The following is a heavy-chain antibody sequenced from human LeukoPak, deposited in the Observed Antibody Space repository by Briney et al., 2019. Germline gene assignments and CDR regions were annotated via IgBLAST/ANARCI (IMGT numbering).Heavy chain of an antibody. CDR3: ASSTNCGGDCYDSGYYYYYYMDV. CDR2: ISPSGGST. J-gene: IGHJ6*03. V-gene: IGHV1-46*03. D-gene: IGHD2-21*01. CDR1: GYTFTSYY. Sequence: VASVKVSCKASGYTFTSYYMHWVRQAPGQGLEWMGIISPSGGSTSYAQKFQGRVTMTRDTSTSTVYMELSSLRSEDTAVYYCASSTNCGGDCYDSGYYYYYYMDVWGKGTTVTVSS.